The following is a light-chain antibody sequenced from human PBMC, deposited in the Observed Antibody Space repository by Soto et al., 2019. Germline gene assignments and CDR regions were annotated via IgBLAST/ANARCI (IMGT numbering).Light chain of an antibody. CDR3: CSYAGSYTFV. CDR1: SSDVGGHNY. V-gene: IGLV2-11*01. CDR2: DVS. J-gene: IGLJ1*01. Sequence: QSVLTQPPSASGSPGQSVTISCTGTSSDVGGHNYVSWYQQHPGKAPKLMIYDVSKRPSGVPDRFSGSKSGNTASLTISGLQAGDEADYYCCSYAGSYTFVFGTGTKVTVL.